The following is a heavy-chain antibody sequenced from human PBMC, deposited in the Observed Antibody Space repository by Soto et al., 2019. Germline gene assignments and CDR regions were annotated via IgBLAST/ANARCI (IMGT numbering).Heavy chain of an antibody. D-gene: IGHD3-16*01. CDR3: ARMGDVPYYYYGMDV. V-gene: IGHV1-18*01. CDR1: GYTFTSYG. J-gene: IGHJ6*02. CDR2: INGYNGNT. Sequence: QVQLVQSGAEVKKPGASVKVSCKASGYTFTSYGITWVRQAPGQGLEWLGWINGYNGNTNYAQKLQGRVTMTTDTSTSTAYMELRSLRSDDTAVYYCARMGDVPYYYYGMDVRGQGTTVTVSS.